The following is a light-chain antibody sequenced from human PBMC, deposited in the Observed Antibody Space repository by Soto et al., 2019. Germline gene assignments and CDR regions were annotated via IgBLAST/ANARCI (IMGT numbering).Light chain of an antibody. CDR2: DAS. J-gene: IGKJ1*01. CDR3: KQYNSYSET. Sequence: DIQMTQSPSTLSASVGDRVTITCRASQSISSWLAWYQQKPGKAPKLLIYDASSLESGVPSRFSGSGSGTEFTFTIISLQPDDFATYYCKQYNSYSETFGQGTKVDIK. V-gene: IGKV1-5*01. CDR1: QSISSW.